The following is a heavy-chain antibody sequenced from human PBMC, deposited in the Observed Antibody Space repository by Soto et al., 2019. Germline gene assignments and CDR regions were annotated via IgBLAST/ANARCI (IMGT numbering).Heavy chain of an antibody. J-gene: IGHJ4*02. V-gene: IGHV1-18*01. CDR3: AGELGSGYYCGVDY. CDR2: ISAYNGNK. CDR1: GYTFTSYG. D-gene: IGHD3-22*01. Sequence: QVQLVQSGAEVKKPGASVKVSCKASGYTFTSYGISWVRQAPGQGLEWMGWISAYNGNKNYAQDLQGTVHMTTHTSTSTAYVELRGLGSDDTGVYYWAGELGSGYYCGVDYGGQGTLVTVSS.